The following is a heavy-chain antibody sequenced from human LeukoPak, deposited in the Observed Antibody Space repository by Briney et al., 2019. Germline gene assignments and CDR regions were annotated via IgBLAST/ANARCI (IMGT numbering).Heavy chain of an antibody. CDR1: GGSISSYY. J-gene: IGHJ6*02. CDR2: IYYSGST. CDR3: ARAYSGSYIYYYYYGMDV. V-gene: IGHV4-59*08. D-gene: IGHD1-26*01. Sequence: SETLSLTCTVSGGSISSYYWSWIRQPPGKGLEWIGYIYYSGSTNYNPSLKSRVTISVDTSKNQFSLKLSSVTAADTAVYYCARAYSGSYIYYYYYGMDVRGQGTTVTVSS.